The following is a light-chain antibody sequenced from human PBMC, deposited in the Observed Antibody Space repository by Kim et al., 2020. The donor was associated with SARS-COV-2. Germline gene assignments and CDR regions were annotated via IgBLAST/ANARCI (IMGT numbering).Light chain of an antibody. CDR1: QDIANS. Sequence: AYIGDRVTMTCRASQDIANSLAWSHPKPGKVPQVLIYAAATLQSGVPSRFSGSGSGTEFTLTIGSLQTEDVATYYCKKYNSAQWTFGPGTKVDIK. CDR2: AAA. J-gene: IGKJ1*01. V-gene: IGKV1-27*01. CDR3: KKYNSAQWT.